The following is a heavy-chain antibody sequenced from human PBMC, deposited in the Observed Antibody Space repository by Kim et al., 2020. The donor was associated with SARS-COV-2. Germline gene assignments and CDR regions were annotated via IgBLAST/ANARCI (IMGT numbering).Heavy chain of an antibody. Sequence: QKFQGRVTMTRNTSISTAYMEMSSLRSEDTAVYYCARGLGMVDYGDYGNYWGQGTLVTVSS. V-gene: IGHV1-8*01. CDR3: ARGLGMVDYGDYGNY. J-gene: IGHJ4*02. D-gene: IGHD4-17*01.